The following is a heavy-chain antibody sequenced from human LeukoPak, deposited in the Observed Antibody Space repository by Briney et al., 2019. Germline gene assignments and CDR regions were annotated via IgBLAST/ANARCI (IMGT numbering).Heavy chain of an antibody. J-gene: IGHJ4*02. Sequence: GGSLTLPCAASGFTLTSYAMSWLRQPPGRGLEWVASISNDGSNKYYAESVNGRFTISRDNSKNTLYLLVNTLRGDDTAVYYCAKEMGSRSSLFYFDYWGQGTLLTVSS. CDR1: GFTLTSYA. D-gene: IGHD3-10*01. V-gene: IGHV3-30*18. CDR2: ISNDGSNK. CDR3: AKEMGSRSSLFYFDY.